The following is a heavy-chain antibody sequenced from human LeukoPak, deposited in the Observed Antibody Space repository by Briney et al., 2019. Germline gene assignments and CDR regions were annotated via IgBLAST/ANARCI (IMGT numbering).Heavy chain of an antibody. CDR2: ISAYNGNT. Sequence: ASVKVSCKASGYTFTSYGISWVRQAPGQGLEWLGWISAYNGNTNYAQKLQGRVTMTTDTSTSTAYMELRSLRSDDTAVYYCARDTFAGYCSSTSCYSHYYYMDVWGKGTTVTVPS. D-gene: IGHD2-2*03. J-gene: IGHJ6*03. CDR1: GYTFTSYG. CDR3: ARDTFAGYCSSTSCYSHYYYMDV. V-gene: IGHV1-18*01.